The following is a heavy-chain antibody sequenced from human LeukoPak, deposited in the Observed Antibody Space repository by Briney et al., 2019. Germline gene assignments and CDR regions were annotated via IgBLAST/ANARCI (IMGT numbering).Heavy chain of an antibody. CDR3: ARGYYYDSSGYRGYYFDY. Sequence: GGSLRLSCAASGFTFSSYEMNWVRQAPGKGLEWVSGINWNGGSTGYADSVKGRFTISRDNAKNSLYLQMNSLRAEDTALYYCARGYYYDSSGYRGYYFDYWGQGTLVTVSS. V-gene: IGHV3-20*04. D-gene: IGHD3-22*01. CDR1: GFTFSSYE. J-gene: IGHJ4*02. CDR2: INWNGGST.